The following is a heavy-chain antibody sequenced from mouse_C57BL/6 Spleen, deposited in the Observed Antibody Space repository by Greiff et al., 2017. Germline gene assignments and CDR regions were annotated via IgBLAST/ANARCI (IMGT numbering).Heavy chain of an antibody. D-gene: IGHD2-1*01. J-gene: IGHJ3*01. CDR3: ARDGGGNYWFAY. Sequence: VQLKESGPGLVKPSQSLSLTCSVTGYSITSGYYWNWIRQFPGNKLEWMGYISYDGSNNYNPSLKNRISITRDTSKNQFFLKLNSVTTEDTATYYCARDGGGNYWFAYWGQGTLVTVSA. CDR2: ISYDGSN. CDR1: GYSITSGYY. V-gene: IGHV3-6*01.